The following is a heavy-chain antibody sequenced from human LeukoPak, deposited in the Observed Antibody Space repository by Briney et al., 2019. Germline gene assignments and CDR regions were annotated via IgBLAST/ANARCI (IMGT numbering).Heavy chain of an antibody. V-gene: IGHV4-61*02. J-gene: IGHJ4*02. D-gene: IGHD4-17*01. CDR1: GGSIRSDGYY. Sequence: PSQTLSLTCTVSGGSIRSDGYYWSWIRQPAGKGLEWIGRIYPSGSTSYNPSLKSRVTISIDTSKKQFSLKLRSVTAADTAVYYCASAEYGDYEYWGQGTLVTVSS. CDR2: IYPSGST. CDR3: ASAEYGDYEY.